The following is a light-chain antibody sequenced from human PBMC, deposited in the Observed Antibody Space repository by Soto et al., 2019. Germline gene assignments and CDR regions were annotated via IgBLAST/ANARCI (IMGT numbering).Light chain of an antibody. CDR1: QSINDW. CDR3: QQYNGN. CDR2: AAS. Sequence: QMTQSPSTLSASVGDRVAFTCRASQSINDWLAWYQQKPGKAPKLLIYAASTLESGVPSRFSGSGSGTEFTLTISSLQPDHFATYYCQQYNGNFGPGTTVDIK. V-gene: IGKV1-5*01. J-gene: IGKJ3*01.